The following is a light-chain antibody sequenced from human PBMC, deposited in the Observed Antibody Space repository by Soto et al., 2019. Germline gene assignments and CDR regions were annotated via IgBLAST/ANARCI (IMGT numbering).Light chain of an antibody. CDR3: QQRSNWPRT. CDR2: GAS. CDR1: QSVSSSY. Sequence: EIVLTQSPGTLSLSPGVRATLSCRASQSVSSSYLAWYQQKPGQAPRLLIYGASSRATGIPDRFSGSGSGTDFTLTISRLEPEDFAVYYCQQRSNWPRTFGQGTRLEIK. J-gene: IGKJ5*01. V-gene: IGKV3D-20*02.